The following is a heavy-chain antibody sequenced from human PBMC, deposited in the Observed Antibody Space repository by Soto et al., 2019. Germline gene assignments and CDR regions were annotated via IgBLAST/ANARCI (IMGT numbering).Heavy chain of an antibody. D-gene: IGHD3-9*01. CDR2: ISGSGGST. V-gene: IGHV3-23*01. CDR3: AKQVTQLRYFDWLSVYFDY. CDR1: GFTFSSYA. J-gene: IGHJ4*02. Sequence: PGGSLRLSCAASGFTFSSYAMSWVRQAPGKGLEWVSAISGSGGSTYYADTVKGRLTISRDNSKNTLYLQMNSLRAEDTAVFYCAKQVTQLRYFDWLSVYFDYWGQGTLVTVSS.